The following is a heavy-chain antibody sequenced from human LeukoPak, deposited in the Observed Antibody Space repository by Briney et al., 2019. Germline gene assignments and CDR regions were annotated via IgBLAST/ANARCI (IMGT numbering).Heavy chain of an antibody. J-gene: IGHJ4*02. Sequence: GGTLTLSCAASGVTFSSHWRHWVRQAPGKGLVLFSRINSDCRSTTYADSVKGRFTVSRDNAKNTLYLQMNSLRAEDTAVYYCARLSCSSPSCSTYDYWGQGTLVTVSS. CDR2: INSDCRST. D-gene: IGHD2-2*01. V-gene: IGHV3-74*01. CDR1: GVTFSSHW. CDR3: ARLSCSSPSCSTYDY.